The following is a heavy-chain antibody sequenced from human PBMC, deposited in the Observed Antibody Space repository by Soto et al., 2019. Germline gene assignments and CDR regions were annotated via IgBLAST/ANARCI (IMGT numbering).Heavy chain of an antibody. CDR1: GFTFSSYA. D-gene: IGHD5-18*01. J-gene: IGHJ3*02. Sequence: QVQLVESGGGVVQPGRSLRLSCAASGFTFSSYAMHWVRQAPGKGLEWVAVISYDGSNKYYADSVRGRFTITRDNSQNTLYLQMNSLRAGDTAVYYCGRDPGWIQLSGDASAIWGKGTMVTVSS. V-gene: IGHV3-30-3*01. CDR2: ISYDGSNK. CDR3: GRDPGWIQLSGDASAI.